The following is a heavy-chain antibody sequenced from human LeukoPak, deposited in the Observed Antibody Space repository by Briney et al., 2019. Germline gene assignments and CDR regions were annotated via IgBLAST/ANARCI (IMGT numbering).Heavy chain of an antibody. CDR2: INPNSGGT. V-gene: IGHV1-2*02. J-gene: IGHJ4*02. CDR3: ARGRVRGVIKGFDY. CDR1: GYTFTSYG. D-gene: IGHD3-10*01. Sequence: GASVKVSCKASGYTFTSYGISWVRQAPGQGLEWMGWINPNSGGTNYAQKFQGRVTMTRDTSISTAYMELSRLRSDDTAVYYCARGRVRGVIKGFDYWGQGTLVTVSS.